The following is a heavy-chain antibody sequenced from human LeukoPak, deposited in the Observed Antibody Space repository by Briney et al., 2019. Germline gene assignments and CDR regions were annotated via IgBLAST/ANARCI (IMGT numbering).Heavy chain of an antibody. CDR2: IWYDGSNK. Sequence: GGSLRLSCAASGFTFSSYGMHWVRLAPGKGLEWVAVIWYDGSNKYYADSVKGRFTISRDNSKNTLYLQMNSLRAEDTAVYYCARDSKKVPAARFDYWGQGTLVTVSS. CDR3: ARDSKKVPAARFDY. CDR1: GFTFSSYG. J-gene: IGHJ4*02. V-gene: IGHV3-33*01. D-gene: IGHD2-2*01.